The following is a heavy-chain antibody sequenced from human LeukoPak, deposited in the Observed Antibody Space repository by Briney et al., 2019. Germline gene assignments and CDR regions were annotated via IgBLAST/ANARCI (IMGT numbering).Heavy chain of an antibody. Sequence: GESLKISCKGSGYSFTSYWISWVRQMPGKGLEWMGRIDPSDSYTNYSLSFQGHVTISADKSISTAYLQWSSLKASDTAMYYCARRWYCSSTSCYRFDPWGQGTLVTVSS. CDR2: IDPSDSYT. V-gene: IGHV5-10-1*01. J-gene: IGHJ5*02. D-gene: IGHD2-2*02. CDR3: ARRWYCSSTSCYRFDP. CDR1: GYSFTSYW.